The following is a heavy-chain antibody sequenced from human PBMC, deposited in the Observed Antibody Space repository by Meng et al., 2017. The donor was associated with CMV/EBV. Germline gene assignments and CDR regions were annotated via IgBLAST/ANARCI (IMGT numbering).Heavy chain of an antibody. CDR3: ARVSGYDFWSGYFSN. CDR1: GGSISSYY. J-gene: IGHJ4*02. D-gene: IGHD3-3*01. Sequence: SETLSLTCTVSGGSISSYYWSWIRQPPGKGLEWIGYIYYSGSTNYNPSLKSRVTISVDTSKNQFSLKLSSVTAADTAVYYCARVSGYDFWSGYFSNWCQGTLVTVSS. CDR2: IYYSGST. V-gene: IGHV4-59*01.